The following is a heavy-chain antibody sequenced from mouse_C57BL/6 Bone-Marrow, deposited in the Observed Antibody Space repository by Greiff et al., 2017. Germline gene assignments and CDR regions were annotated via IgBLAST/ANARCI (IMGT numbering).Heavy chain of an antibody. J-gene: IGHJ2*01. Sequence: VQLQQPGAELVKPGASVKLSCKASGYTFTSYWMQWVKQRPGQGLEWIGEIDPSDSYTNYNQKFKGKATLTVDPSSSTAYMQLSSLTSEDSAVYYGARREGRLILFDYWGQGTTLTVSS. CDR1: GYTFTSYW. V-gene: IGHV1-50*01. CDR2: IDPSDSYT. CDR3: ARREGRLILFDY.